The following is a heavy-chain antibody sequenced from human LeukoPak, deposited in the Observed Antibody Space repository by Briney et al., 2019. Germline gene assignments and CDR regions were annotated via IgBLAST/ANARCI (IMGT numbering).Heavy chain of an antibody. CDR1: GYSFTSYW. D-gene: IGHD6-13*01. CDR2: IYPGDSDT. Sequence: GESLKISCKGSGYSFTSYWIGWVRQMPGKGLEWMGIIYPGDSDTRYSPSFQGQVTISADKPISTAYLQWTSLKASDTAMYYWARRGYSSSWPSYWYFDLWGRGTLVTVSS. CDR3: ARRGYSSSWPSYWYFDL. J-gene: IGHJ2*01. V-gene: IGHV5-51*01.